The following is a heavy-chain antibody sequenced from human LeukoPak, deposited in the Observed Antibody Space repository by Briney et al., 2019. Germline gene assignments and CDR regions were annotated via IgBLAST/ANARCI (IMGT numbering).Heavy chain of an antibody. Sequence: ASVKVSCKASEYTFTGYYMHWVRQAPGQGLEWMGWINPDSGGTNYAQKFQGRVTMTRDTSISTAYMELRRLTSDDTAVYFCARGARGVYSGYKYYFDYWGQGTQVTVSS. V-gene: IGHV1-2*02. D-gene: IGHD5-12*01. CDR2: INPDSGGT. CDR3: ARGARGVYSGYKYYFDY. J-gene: IGHJ4*02. CDR1: EYTFTGYY.